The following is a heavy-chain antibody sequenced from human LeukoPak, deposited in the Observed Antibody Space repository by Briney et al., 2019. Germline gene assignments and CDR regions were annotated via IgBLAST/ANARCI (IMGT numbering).Heavy chain of an antibody. Sequence: GGSLRLSCTASGFTFSYWMTWVRQAPGMGLEWVANIKDDGEKYYVDSVRGRFTISRDNARNSLYLQMNSLRVDDTAVYYWARGRGLDYWGQGTLVTVSS. D-gene: IGHD3-16*01. CDR2: IKDDGEK. V-gene: IGHV3-7*03. J-gene: IGHJ4*02. CDR3: ARGRGLDY. CDR1: GFTFSYW.